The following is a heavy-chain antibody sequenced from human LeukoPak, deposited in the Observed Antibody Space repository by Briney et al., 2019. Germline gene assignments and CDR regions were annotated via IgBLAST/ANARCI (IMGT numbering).Heavy chain of an antibody. D-gene: IGHD3-3*01. Sequence: ASVKVSCKASGYPFSNYGLIWVRQAPGQGLEWMGWISAYNGNTNYAQKLQGRVTMTTDTSTSTAYMELRSLRSDDTAVYYCARVVGVVIMNYYYYMDVWGKGTTVTVSS. V-gene: IGHV1-18*01. J-gene: IGHJ6*03. CDR1: GYPFSNYG. CDR3: ARVVGVVIMNYYYYMDV. CDR2: ISAYNGNT.